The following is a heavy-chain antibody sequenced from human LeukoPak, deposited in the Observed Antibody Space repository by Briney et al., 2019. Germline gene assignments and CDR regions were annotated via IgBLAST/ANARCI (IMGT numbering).Heavy chain of an antibody. CDR2: IYSGGST. D-gene: IGHD3-10*01. V-gene: IGHV3-53*01. Sequence: PGGSLRLSCAASGFTVSNNYMNWVRQAPGKGLEWVSLIYSGGSTHYADSVKGRFTISRDNSKNSLSLQMNSLRAEDTAVYYCASVRGIYGSGTYRDYWGQGTLVTVSS. CDR3: ASVRGIYGSGTYRDY. J-gene: IGHJ4*02. CDR1: GFTVSNNY.